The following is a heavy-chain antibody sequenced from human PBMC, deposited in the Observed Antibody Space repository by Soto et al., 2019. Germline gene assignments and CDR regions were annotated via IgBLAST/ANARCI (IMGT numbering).Heavy chain of an antibody. CDR1: GFTFSSYG. J-gene: IGHJ4*02. CDR3: AKGREYYFDY. CDR2: ISYDGSNK. Sequence: QVQLVESGGGVVQPGRSLRLSCAASGFTFSSYGMHWVRQAPGKGLEWVAVISYDGSNKYYADSVKGRFTISRDNSKNTLYLQMNSLRAEDTAVYYCAKGREYYFDYWGQGTLVTVSS. V-gene: IGHV3-30*18.